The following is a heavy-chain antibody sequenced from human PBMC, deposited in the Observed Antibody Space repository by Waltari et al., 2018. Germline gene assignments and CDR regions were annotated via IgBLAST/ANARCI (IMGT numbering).Heavy chain of an antibody. J-gene: IGHJ4*02. Sequence: QVQLQESGPGLVKPSQTLSLTCTVSGGSIRSGTYYRSWLRQPDGKGLEWIGRIYTSGSTNYNPSLKSRVTISVDTSKNQFSLKLSSVTAADTAVYCCARGVKQQLGIDYWGQGTLVTVSS. D-gene: IGHD6-13*01. CDR2: IYTSGST. V-gene: IGHV4-61*02. CDR1: GGSIRSGTYY. CDR3: ARGVKQQLGIDY.